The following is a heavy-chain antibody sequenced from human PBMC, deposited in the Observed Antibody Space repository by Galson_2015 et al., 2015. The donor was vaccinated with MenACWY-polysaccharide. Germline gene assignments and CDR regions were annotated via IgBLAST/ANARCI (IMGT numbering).Heavy chain of an antibody. D-gene: IGHD1-26*01. J-gene: IGHJ6*02. CDR1: GFTFDDYA. CDR2: ISWNSGSI. Sequence: SLRLSCAASGFTFDDYAMHWVRQAPGKGLEWVSGISWNSGSIGYADSVKGRFTISRDNAKNSLYLQMNSLRAEDTALYYCAKSGGGGGGGGTGYYYGMDVWGQGTTVTVSS. V-gene: IGHV3-9*01. CDR3: AKSGGGGGGGGTGYYYGMDV.